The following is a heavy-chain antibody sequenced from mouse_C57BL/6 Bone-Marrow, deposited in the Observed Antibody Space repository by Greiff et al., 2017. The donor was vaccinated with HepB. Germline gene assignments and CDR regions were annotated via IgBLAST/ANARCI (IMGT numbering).Heavy chain of an antibody. V-gene: IGHV5-15*04. CDR2: ISNLAYSI. CDR3: ARRDYGSSYWYFDV. J-gene: IGHJ1*03. Sequence: DVQLQESGGGLVQPGGSLKLSCAASGFTFSDYGMAWVRQAPRKGPEWVAFISNLAYSIYYADTVTGRFTISRENAKNTLYLEMSSLRSEDTAMYYCARRDYGSSYWYFDVWGTGTTVTVSS. D-gene: IGHD1-1*01. CDR1: GFTFSDYG.